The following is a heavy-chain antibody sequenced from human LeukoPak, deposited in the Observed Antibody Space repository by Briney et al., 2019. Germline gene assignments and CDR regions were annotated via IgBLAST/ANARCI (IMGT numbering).Heavy chain of an antibody. J-gene: IGHJ4*02. CDR1: GYTLTELS. Sequence: ASVKVSCKVSGYTLTELSMHWVRQAPGKGLEWMGWISAYNGNTNYAQKLQGRVTMTTDTSTSTAYMELRSLRSDDTAVYYCARDAWIQLWTHYFDYWGQGTLVTVSS. CDR2: ISAYNGNT. CDR3: ARDAWIQLWTHYFDY. V-gene: IGHV1-18*01. D-gene: IGHD5-18*01.